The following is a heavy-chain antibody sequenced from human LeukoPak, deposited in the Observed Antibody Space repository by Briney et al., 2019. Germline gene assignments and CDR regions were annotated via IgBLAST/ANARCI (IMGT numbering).Heavy chain of an antibody. CDR1: GFTFSGYA. CDR3: AKGRGYCSGGSCYSGFDY. V-gene: IGHV3-23*01. D-gene: IGHD2-15*01. Sequence: GGSLRLSCAASGFTFSGYAMSWVRQAPGKGLEWVSTITGSGGTTYYADSVKGRFTISRDNSKNTLYLQMNSLRAEDTAVYYCAKGRGYCSGGSCYSGFDYWGQGTLGTVSS. CDR2: ITGSGGTT. J-gene: IGHJ4*02.